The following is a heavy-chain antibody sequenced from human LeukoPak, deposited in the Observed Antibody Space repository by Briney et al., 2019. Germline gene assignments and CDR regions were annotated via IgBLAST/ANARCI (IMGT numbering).Heavy chain of an antibody. D-gene: IGHD1-7*01. CDR3: ARTQGFFDH. J-gene: IGHJ4*02. CDR1: GFTFSNNG. V-gene: IGHV3-23*01. CDR2: ISDGGDTT. Sequence: GGSLRLSCAASGFTFSNNGMTWVRQAPGKGMEWVTGISDGGDTTYDAGSVKGRFTVSRDNSKNILYLQMNSLRAEDTAIYYCARTQGFFDHWGQGSLVTVSS.